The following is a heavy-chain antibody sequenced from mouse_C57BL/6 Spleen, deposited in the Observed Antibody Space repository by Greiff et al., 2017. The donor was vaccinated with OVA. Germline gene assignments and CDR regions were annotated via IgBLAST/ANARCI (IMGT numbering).Heavy chain of an antibody. J-gene: IGHJ2*01. V-gene: IGHV1-50*01. D-gene: IGHD1-1*01. Sequence: QVQLQQSGAELVKPGASVKLSCKASGYTFTSYWMQWVKQRPGQGLEWIGEIDPSDSYTNYNQKFKGKATLTVDTSSSTAYMQLSSLTSEDSAVYYCARSLGGLLRYYFDYWGQGTTLTVSS. CDR2: IDPSDSYT. CDR3: ARSLGGLLRYYFDY. CDR1: GYTFTSYW.